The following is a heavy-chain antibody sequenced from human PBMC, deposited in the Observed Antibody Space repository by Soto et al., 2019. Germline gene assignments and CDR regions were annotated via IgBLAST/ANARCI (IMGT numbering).Heavy chain of an antibody. CDR3: ARVPRTTGIDWFDP. CDR1: GGSIISGGYY. J-gene: IGHJ5*02. Sequence: SETLSLTCTVSGGSIISGGYYWSWIRQHPGKGLEWIGYIYYSGSTYYNPSLKSRVTISVDTSKNQFSLKLSSVTAADTAVYYCARVPRTTGIDWFDPWGQGTLVTVSS. V-gene: IGHV4-31*03. D-gene: IGHD1-1*01. CDR2: IYYSGST.